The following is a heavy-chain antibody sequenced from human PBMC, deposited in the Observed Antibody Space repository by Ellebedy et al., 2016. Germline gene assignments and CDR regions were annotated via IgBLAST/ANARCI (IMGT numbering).Heavy chain of an antibody. CDR2: ISGSGGST. CDR1: GFTFSSYA. D-gene: IGHD6-6*01. Sequence: GESLKISXAASGFTFSSYAMSWVRQAPGKGLEWVSAISGSGGSTYYADSVKGRFTISRDNSKNTLYLQMNSLRAEDTAVYYCARDPGRHYFDYWGQGTLVTVSS. J-gene: IGHJ4*02. V-gene: IGHV3-23*01. CDR3: ARDPGRHYFDY.